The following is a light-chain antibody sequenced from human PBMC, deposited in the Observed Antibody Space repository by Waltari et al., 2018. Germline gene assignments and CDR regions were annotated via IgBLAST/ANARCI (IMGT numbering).Light chain of an antibody. CDR3: QTGGHGTWV. CDR2: VNSDGSH. CDR1: SGYSSNA. Sequence: LVLTQSPSASASLGASVKLTCTLRSGYSSNAIARLQHQPGKGPRYLMKVNSDGSHRKGDDIPDRFSSSKSGTECYLTISSLQSEDEADYYCQTGGHGTWVFGGGTKLTVL. J-gene: IGLJ3*02. V-gene: IGLV4-69*01.